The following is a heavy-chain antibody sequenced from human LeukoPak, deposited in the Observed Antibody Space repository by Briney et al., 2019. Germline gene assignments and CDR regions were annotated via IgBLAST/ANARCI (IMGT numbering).Heavy chain of an antibody. D-gene: IGHD2-2*01. V-gene: IGHV6-1*01. CDR1: GDIVSSNSVT. Sequence: SSQTLSLTCAISGDIVSSNSVTWNWIRQSPSRGLEWLGRTYYRSTWCNDYAVSVRGRITVNPDTSKNQFSLHLNSVTPEDTAVYYCARRLTQYDCFDPWGQGILVTVSS. CDR3: ARRLTQYDCFDP. CDR2: TYYRSTWCN. J-gene: IGHJ5*02.